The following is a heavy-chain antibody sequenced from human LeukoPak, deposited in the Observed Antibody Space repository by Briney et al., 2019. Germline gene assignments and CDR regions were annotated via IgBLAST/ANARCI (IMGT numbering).Heavy chain of an antibody. CDR1: GFTFSSYG. V-gene: IGHV3-33*01. J-gene: IGHJ6*02. CDR3: ARDQLGDSSGYYYAYYYGMDV. D-gene: IGHD3-22*01. Sequence: PGGSLRLSCAASGFTFSSYGMHWVRQAPGKGLEWVAVIWYDGSNKYYADSVKGRFTISRDNSKNTLYLQMNSLRAEDTAVYYCARDQLGDSSGYYYAYYYGMDVWGQGTTVTVSS. CDR2: IWYDGSNK.